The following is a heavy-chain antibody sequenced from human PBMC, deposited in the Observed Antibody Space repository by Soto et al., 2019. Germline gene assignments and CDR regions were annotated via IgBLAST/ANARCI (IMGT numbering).Heavy chain of an antibody. V-gene: IGHV4-34*01. Sequence: SSETLSLTCAVYGGSFSGYYWSWIRQPPGKGLEWIGEINHSGSTNYNPSLKSRVTISVDTSKNQFSLKLSSVTAADTAVYYCARELNWNYFRNNWFDPWGQGTLVTVSS. CDR3: ARELNWNYFRNNWFDP. D-gene: IGHD1-7*01. CDR1: GGSFSGYY. CDR2: INHSGST. J-gene: IGHJ5*02.